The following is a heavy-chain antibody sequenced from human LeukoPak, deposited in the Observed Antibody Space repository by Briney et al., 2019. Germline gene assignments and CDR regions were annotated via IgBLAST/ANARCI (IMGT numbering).Heavy chain of an antibody. CDR2: IRYDESNK. D-gene: IGHD3-3*01. CDR1: GFTFTNYG. CDR3: ARDVGVVMYDY. J-gene: IGHJ4*02. Sequence: GGSLRLSCAASGFTFTNYGVHWVRQAPGKGLEWVAFIRYDESNKYYADSVKGRFTISRDNSKNTMWLQMSSLRVEDSAIYYCARDVGVVMYDYWGQGILVTVSS. V-gene: IGHV3-30*02.